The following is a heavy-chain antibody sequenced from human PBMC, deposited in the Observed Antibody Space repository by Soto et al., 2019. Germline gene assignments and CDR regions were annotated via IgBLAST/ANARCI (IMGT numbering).Heavy chain of an antibody. CDR3: TRGSLTTAYLDY. J-gene: IGHJ4*02. CDR2: ISSDGGNV. D-gene: IGHD4-17*01. CDR1: GFTFSSSA. V-gene: IGHV3-30-3*01. Sequence: QVHLVESGGGVVLPGRSLRLSCAASGFTFSSSAMHWVRQAPGKGLQWVAVISSDGGNVYYADSVKGRFTISRDNSKNTLYLQVNSLRADDTALFYCTRGSLTTAYLDYWGQGTLVTVSS.